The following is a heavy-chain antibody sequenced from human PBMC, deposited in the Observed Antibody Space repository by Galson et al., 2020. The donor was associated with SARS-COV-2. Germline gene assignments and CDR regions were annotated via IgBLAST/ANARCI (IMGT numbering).Heavy chain of an antibody. CDR1: GGTFDTHS. J-gene: IGHJ3*02. V-gene: IGHV1-69*13. D-gene: IGHD1-1*01. CDR3: TRGETSAWNGAFDI. Sequence: SVKVSCKASGGTFDTHSISWVRQAPGQGLEWMGGILPIFGTANYAQKFQDRVTLTADESTNIVYMEITSLRSEDTALYFCTRGETSAWNGAFDIWCQGTMVTVSS. CDR2: ILPIFGTA.